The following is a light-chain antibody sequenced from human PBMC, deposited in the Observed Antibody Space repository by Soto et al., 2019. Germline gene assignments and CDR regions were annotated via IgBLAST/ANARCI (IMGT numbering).Light chain of an antibody. Sequence: EVVLTPSPAILSLSPVERATLSCRASQSVSVNLGWYQQKPGQAPRPLIYSASDRAPGIPARFSGSGSGTDFTLTISSLEPEDFAVYYCQERNRWPRGTFGAGTKVDIK. CDR1: QSVSVN. V-gene: IGKV3-11*01. J-gene: IGKJ4*01. CDR2: SAS. CDR3: QERNRWPRGT.